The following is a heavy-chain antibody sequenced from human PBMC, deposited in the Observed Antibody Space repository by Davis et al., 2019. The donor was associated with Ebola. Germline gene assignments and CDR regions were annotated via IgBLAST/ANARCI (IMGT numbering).Heavy chain of an antibody. V-gene: IGHV1-69*04. Sequence: SVKVSCKASGYTFTSYGISWVRQAPGQGLEWMGRIIPILGIANYAQRFQGRVTITTDTSTSTVYLDLTSLRSEDTAVFYCARASFGYNSGWYADYWGPGSLVTVSS. CDR2: IIPILGIA. CDR3: ARASFGYNSGWYADY. J-gene: IGHJ4*02. CDR1: GYTFTSYG. D-gene: IGHD6-19*01.